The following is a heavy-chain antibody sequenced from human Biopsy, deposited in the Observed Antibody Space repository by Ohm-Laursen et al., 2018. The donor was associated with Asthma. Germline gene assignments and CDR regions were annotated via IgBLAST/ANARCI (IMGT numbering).Heavy chain of an antibody. J-gene: IGHJ4*02. CDR1: GYSLTDLS. Sequence: ASVKVSCKLSGYSLTDLSMHWVRQAPGQGLEWMGGHDHEEGGTVYARRFQGRVTMTEDTSTDTAYMELSSLSSDDTAVYYCASDFPKDYVRYNFQFWGQGTLVTVSS. V-gene: IGHV1-24*01. D-gene: IGHD4-17*01. CDR3: ASDFPKDYVRYNFQF. CDR2: HDHEEGGT.